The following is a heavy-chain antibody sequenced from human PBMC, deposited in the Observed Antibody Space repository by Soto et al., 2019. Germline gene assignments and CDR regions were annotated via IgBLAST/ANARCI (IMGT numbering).Heavy chain of an antibody. V-gene: IGHV3-7*04. Sequence: EVQLVESGGGLVQPGGSLRLSCAASGFTFSSYWMSWVRQAPGKGLEWVANIKQDGSEKYYVDSVKGRFTISRDNAKNSLYLQMNSLRAEDTAVYYCARFYYDSSGYLPSPYYSYSGMDVWGQGTTVTVSS. D-gene: IGHD3-22*01. J-gene: IGHJ6*02. CDR2: IKQDGSEK. CDR3: ARFYYDSSGYLPSPYYSYSGMDV. CDR1: GFTFSSYW.